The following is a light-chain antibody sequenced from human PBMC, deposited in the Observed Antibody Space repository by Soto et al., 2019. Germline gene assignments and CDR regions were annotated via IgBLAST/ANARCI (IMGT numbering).Light chain of an antibody. CDR2: SNN. J-gene: IGLJ1*01. Sequence: QSVLTQPPSASGTPGQRVTISCSGSSSNIGSNTVNWYQQLPGTAPKLLIYSNNQRPSGVPVRFSGSKSGTSASLAISGLQSEDEADYYCAAWDDSLNGLVFGTGTKLT. CDR1: SSNIGSNT. CDR3: AAWDDSLNGLV. V-gene: IGLV1-44*01.